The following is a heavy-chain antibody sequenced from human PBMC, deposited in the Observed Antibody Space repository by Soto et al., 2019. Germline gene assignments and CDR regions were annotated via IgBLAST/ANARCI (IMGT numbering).Heavy chain of an antibody. Sequence: QVQLQESGPGLVKPSQTLSLTCTVSGGSISSGGYYWSWIRQHPGKGLEWIGYIYYSGGTYYNPSLKSRVTISVDTSKNQFSLKLSSVTAADTAVYYCARDRSSIAARVDIWGQGTMVTVSS. CDR3: ARDRSSIAARVDI. D-gene: IGHD6-6*01. CDR1: GGSISSGGYY. CDR2: IYYSGGT. V-gene: IGHV4-31*03. J-gene: IGHJ3*02.